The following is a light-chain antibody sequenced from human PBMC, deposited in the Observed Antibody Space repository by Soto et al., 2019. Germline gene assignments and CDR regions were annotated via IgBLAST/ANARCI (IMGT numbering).Light chain of an antibody. Sequence: QSALTQPRSVSGSPGQSVTISCTGTSSDVGGYNYVSWYQQHPGKAPKLMIYDVNKRPSGVPDRFSGSKSGNTASLTISGRQAEDEADDYCCSYRDSYTGVFGGGTKLTVL. CDR1: SSDVGGYNY. V-gene: IGLV2-11*01. CDR2: DVN. J-gene: IGLJ3*02. CDR3: CSYRDSYTGV.